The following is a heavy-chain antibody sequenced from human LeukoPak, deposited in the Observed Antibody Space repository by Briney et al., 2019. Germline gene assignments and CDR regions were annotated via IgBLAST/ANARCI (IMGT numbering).Heavy chain of an antibody. CDR3: AKPTKGSGSFLIDY. Sequence: PGGSLRLSCAASGFTFSNYGMHWVRQAPGKGLEWVAVIWYDGSYKYYVDSVKGRFTISRDNSKNTLYLQMNSLRAEDTAVYYCAKPTKGSGSFLIDYWGRGTLVTVSS. CDR2: IWYDGSYK. CDR1: GFTFSNYG. J-gene: IGHJ4*02. D-gene: IGHD1-26*01. V-gene: IGHV3-33*06.